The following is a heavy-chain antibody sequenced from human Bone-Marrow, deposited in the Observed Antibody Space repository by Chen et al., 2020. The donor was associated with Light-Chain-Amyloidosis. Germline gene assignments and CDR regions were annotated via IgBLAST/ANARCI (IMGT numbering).Heavy chain of an antibody. V-gene: IGHV3-23*04. D-gene: IGHD3-10*01. Sequence: EVQLGESGGGLVQPGGSLRLSCAASGFNFRSFGMSWVRQAPGKGLEWVSTVSGSTVSTYYAGAVKGRFLISRDNSKSTLYLQMNSLRAGDTAVYFCTRKGGYFDFWGQGSLVTVSS. CDR3: TRKGGYFDF. CDR2: VSGSTVST. J-gene: IGHJ4*02. CDR1: GFNFRSFG.